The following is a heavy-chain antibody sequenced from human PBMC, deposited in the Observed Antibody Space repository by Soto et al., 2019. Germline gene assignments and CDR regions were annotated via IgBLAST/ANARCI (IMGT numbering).Heavy chain of an antibody. Sequence: PSWTXSVTCAFSGGSIVISYFTLFRQSPGKGREFIGYVYYRWSTYYNPSLKSRVTISVDTSKNQFSLDLSSVTAAETAVYYCARGYYDSNRKSTNFDIRGPRTMV. D-gene: IGHD3-22*01. CDR3: ARGYYDSNRKSTNFDI. V-gene: IGHV4-59*01. CDR1: GGSIVISY. CDR2: VYYRWST. J-gene: IGHJ3*02.